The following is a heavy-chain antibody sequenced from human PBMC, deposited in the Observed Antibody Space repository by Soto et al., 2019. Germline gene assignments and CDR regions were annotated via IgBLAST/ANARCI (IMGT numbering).Heavy chain of an antibody. CDR2: ISGSGGST. V-gene: IGHV3-23*01. J-gene: IGHJ4*02. D-gene: IGHD6-6*01. CDR1: GFTFSSYA. CDR3: AKDRIAAPKEYYFDY. Sequence: GGSLRLSCAASGFTFSSYAMSRVRQAPGEGLEWVSAISGSGGSTYYADSVKGRFTISRDNSKNTLYLQMNSLRAEDTAVYYCAKDRIAAPKEYYFDYWGQGTRVTVSS.